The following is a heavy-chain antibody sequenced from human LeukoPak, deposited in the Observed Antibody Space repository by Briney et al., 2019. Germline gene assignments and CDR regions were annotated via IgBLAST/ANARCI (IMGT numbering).Heavy chain of an antibody. V-gene: IGHV4-39*07. Sequence: PSETLSLTCTVSGGSISSSSYYWGWIRQPPGKGLEWIGSIYYSGSTYYNPSLKSRVTISVDTSKNQFSLKLSSVTAADTAVYYCARGGDGYNHPQNYFDYWGQGTLVTVSS. CDR2: IYYSGST. D-gene: IGHD5-24*01. J-gene: IGHJ4*02. CDR3: ARGGDGYNHPQNYFDY. CDR1: GGSISSSSYY.